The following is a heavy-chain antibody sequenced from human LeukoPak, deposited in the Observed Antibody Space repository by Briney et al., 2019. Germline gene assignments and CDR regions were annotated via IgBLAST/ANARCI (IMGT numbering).Heavy chain of an antibody. CDR2: IIPIFGTA. CDR1: GGTFSSYA. Sequence: ASVKVSCKASGGTFSSYAISWVRQAPGQGLERMGGIIPIFGTANYAQKFQGRVTITADKSTSTAYMELSSLRSEDTAVYYCARDLDSGAYYYGMDVWGKGTTVTVSS. CDR3: ARDLDSGAYYYGMDV. J-gene: IGHJ6*04. D-gene: IGHD3-10*01. V-gene: IGHV1-69*06.